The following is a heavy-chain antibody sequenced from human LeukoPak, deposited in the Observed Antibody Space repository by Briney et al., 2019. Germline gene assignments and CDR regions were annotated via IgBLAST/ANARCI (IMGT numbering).Heavy chain of an antibody. D-gene: IGHD5-12*01. V-gene: IGHV3-7*03. CDR1: GFSFSSHW. CDR3: ARDSTWQLDC. J-gene: IGHJ4*02. CDR2: IKEDGGVK. Sequence: QSGGSLRLSCTTSGFSFSSHWMTWVRQPPGKGLEWVANIKEDGGVKYYVDSVEGRFTISRDNTKNVLYLEMNSLRADDTAVYFCARDSTWQLDCWGQGTLITVSS.